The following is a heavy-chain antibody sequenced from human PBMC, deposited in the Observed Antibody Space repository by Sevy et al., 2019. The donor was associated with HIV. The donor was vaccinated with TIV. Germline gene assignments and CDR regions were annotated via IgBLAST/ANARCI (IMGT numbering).Heavy chain of an antibody. CDR2: INGSGGST. CDR3: AKKRGSGSYPTYYFDY. J-gene: IGHJ4*02. D-gene: IGHD3-10*01. Sequence: GGSLRLSCAASGFTFSSYAMSWVRQAPGKGLEWVSAINGSGGSTYYADSVKGRFTISRDNSKNTLYLQMNSLRAEDTAVYYCAKKRGSGSYPTYYFDYWGQGTLVTVSS. V-gene: IGHV3-23*01. CDR1: GFTFSSYA.